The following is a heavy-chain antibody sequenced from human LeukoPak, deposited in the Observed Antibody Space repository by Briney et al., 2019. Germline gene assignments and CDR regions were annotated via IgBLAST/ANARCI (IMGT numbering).Heavy chain of an antibody. CDR3: AKGITSCLI. J-gene: IGHJ3*02. V-gene: IGHV3-23*01. D-gene: IGHD2-2*01. CDR1: GFTFSSYT. Sequence: GGSLRLSCAASGFTFSSYTMSWVRQAPGKGLEWVSAISGSGSGTYYADSVKGRFTLSRDNSKNTLFLQMNSLRAEDTAVYYCAKGITSCLIWGQGAMVTVSS. CDR2: ISGSGSGT.